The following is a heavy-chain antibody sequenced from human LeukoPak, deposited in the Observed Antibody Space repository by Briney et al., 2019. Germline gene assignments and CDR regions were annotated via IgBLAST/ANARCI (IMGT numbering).Heavy chain of an antibody. Sequence: PGGSLRLSCAASGFTVSSNYMSWVRQAPGKGLEWVSVIYSGGSTYYADSVKGRFTISRDNSKNTLYLQMNSLRAEDTAVYYCARDLRSSWQNWFDLWGQGTLATVSS. CDR2: IYSGGST. D-gene: IGHD6-13*01. J-gene: IGHJ5*02. CDR3: ARDLRSSWQNWFDL. CDR1: GFTVSSNY. V-gene: IGHV3-66*01.